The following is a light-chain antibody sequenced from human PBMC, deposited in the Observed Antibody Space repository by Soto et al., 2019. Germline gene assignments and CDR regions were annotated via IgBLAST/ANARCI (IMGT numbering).Light chain of an antibody. Sequence: DIQMTQSPSTLSASVGDRVTITCRASQSISSWLAWYQQKPGKAPNLLIYDASTLESGVPSRFSGSGSGTEFSLTISSLQPDDCATYYCLQYNSHWTCGPGTKVEIK. CDR3: LQYNSHWT. J-gene: IGKJ1*01. CDR1: QSISSW. V-gene: IGKV1-5*01. CDR2: DAS.